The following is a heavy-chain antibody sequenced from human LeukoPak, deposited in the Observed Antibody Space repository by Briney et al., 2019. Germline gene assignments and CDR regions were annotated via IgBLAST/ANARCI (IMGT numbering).Heavy chain of an antibody. D-gene: IGHD3-22*01. J-gene: IGHJ5*02. V-gene: IGHV4-34*01. Sequence: PSETLSLTCAVYGGSFSGYYWSWIRQPPGKGLEWIGEINHSGRTNYNASLKSRVTISVDTSKNQFYLKLSSVNAADTAVYYCARYNSAMIVHNWFDPWGQGTLVTVSS. CDR2: INHSGRT. CDR1: GGSFSGYY. CDR3: ARYNSAMIVHNWFDP.